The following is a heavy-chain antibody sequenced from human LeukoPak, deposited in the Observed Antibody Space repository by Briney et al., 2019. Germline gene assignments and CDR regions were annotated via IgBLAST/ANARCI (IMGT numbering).Heavy chain of an antibody. CDR3: AREIYCSGGSCSGFDAFDI. D-gene: IGHD2-15*01. CDR2: ISSSSSYI. Sequence: GGSLRLSCVVSGFSFSKSYMTWIRQAPGKGLEWVSSISSSSSYIYYADSVKGRFTISRDNAKNSLYLQMNSLRAEDTAVYYCAREIYCSGGSCSGFDAFDIWGQGTMVTVSS. CDR1: GFSFSKSY. J-gene: IGHJ3*02. V-gene: IGHV3-21*01.